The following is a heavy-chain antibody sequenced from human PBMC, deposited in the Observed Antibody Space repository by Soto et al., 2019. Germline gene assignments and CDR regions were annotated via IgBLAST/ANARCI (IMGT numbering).Heavy chain of an antibody. Sequence: VQLVESGGGLVQPGGSLRLSCAASGFTVSSIYMSWVRQAPGKGLEWVSVIYSGGSTYFADSVKDRFSISRDNSKNTLHLQMNSLRAEDTAVYYCAREGRPWGQGTLVTVSS. V-gene: IGHV3-66*01. D-gene: IGHD2-15*01. J-gene: IGHJ5*02. CDR2: IYSGGST. CDR3: AREGRP. CDR1: GFTVSSIY.